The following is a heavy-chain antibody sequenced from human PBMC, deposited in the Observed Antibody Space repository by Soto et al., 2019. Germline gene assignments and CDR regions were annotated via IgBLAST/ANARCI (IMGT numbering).Heavy chain of an antibody. J-gene: IGHJ3*02. Sequence: GGSLRLSCAASGFTFSSYAMHWVRQAPGKGLEWVAVISYDGSNKYYADSVKGRFTISRDNSKNTLYLQMNSLRAEDTAVYYCASGGDGYNYVAFDIWGQGTMVTVSS. CDR2: ISYDGSNK. V-gene: IGHV3-30-3*01. D-gene: IGHD5-12*01. CDR3: ASGGDGYNYVAFDI. CDR1: GFTFSSYA.